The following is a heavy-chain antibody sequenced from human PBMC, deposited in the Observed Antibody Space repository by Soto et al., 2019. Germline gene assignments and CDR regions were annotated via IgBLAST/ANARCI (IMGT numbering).Heavy chain of an antibody. CDR1: GYTFTDYT. V-gene: IGHV1-3*01. Sequence: QVQLVQSGAEVKKPGASVMVSCKASGYTFTDYTMHWVRQAPGQRLEWMGWINAGNGNTQYSQKFQGRVTITRDTSASTAYMALSSLTSEDTAVYYCARQLSVSGSDLDYWGQGTLVTVSS. D-gene: IGHD3-10*01. CDR2: INAGNGNT. J-gene: IGHJ4*02. CDR3: ARQLSVSGSDLDY.